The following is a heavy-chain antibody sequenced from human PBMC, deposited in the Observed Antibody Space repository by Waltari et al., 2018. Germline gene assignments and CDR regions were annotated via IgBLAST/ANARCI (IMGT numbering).Heavy chain of an antibody. J-gene: IGHJ4*02. CDR1: GDSMSERDC. CDR3: ARDRGRGLYLDS. V-gene: IGHV4-4*02. D-gene: IGHD2-15*01. CDR2: IHRSGKS. Sequence: QLQLQQSGPGLVKPSESLSLTCAVSGDSMSERDCWSWVRQPPGKGLEWIGQIHRSGKSNYNPSLESRVTLSIDTSNKQFSLRLPSATAADTAVYYCARDRGRGLYLDSWGQGTLVTVSP.